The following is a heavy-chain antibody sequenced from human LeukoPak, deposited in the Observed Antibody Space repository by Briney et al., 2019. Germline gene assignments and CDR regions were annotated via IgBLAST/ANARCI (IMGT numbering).Heavy chain of an antibody. CDR2: IKQDGSEK. CDR3: ARDPYYYGSGSYYIAY. Sequence: PGGSQRLSCAASGFTFSSYWMSWVRQAPGKGLEWVANIKQDGSEKYYVDSVKGRFTISRDNAKNSLYLQMNSLRAEDTAVYYCARDPYYYGSGSYYIAYWGQGTLVTVSS. CDR1: GFTFSSYW. D-gene: IGHD3-10*01. J-gene: IGHJ4*02. V-gene: IGHV3-7*01.